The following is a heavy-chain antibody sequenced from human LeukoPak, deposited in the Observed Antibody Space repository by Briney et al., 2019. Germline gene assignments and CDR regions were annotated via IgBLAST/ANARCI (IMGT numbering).Heavy chain of an antibody. Sequence: GGSLRLSCAASGFTFSSYEMNWVRQAPGKGLEWVSYISSSGSTIYYADSVKGRFTISGDNAENSLYLQMNSLRAEDTAVYYCARALGANYGMDVWGQGTTVTVSS. J-gene: IGHJ6*02. V-gene: IGHV3-48*03. D-gene: IGHD1-26*01. CDR2: ISSSGSTI. CDR3: ARALGANYGMDV. CDR1: GFTFSSYE.